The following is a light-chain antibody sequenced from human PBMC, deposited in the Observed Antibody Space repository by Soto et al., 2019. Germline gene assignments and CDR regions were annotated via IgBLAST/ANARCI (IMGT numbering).Light chain of an antibody. CDR3: CSYAGTFYV. CDR2: DVS. V-gene: IGLV2-11*01. J-gene: IGLJ1*01. Sequence: QSALTQPRSVSGSPGQSVTISCTGTSSDFGGYNYVSWYQHHPGKAPKLMIYDVSERPSGVPDRFSGSKSGNTASLTISGLQAEDEADYYCCSYAGTFYVFGTGTKRTAL. CDR1: SSDFGGYNY.